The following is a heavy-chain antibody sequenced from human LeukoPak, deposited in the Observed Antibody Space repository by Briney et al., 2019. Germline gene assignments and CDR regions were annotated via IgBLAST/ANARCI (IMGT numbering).Heavy chain of an antibody. CDR2: INSDGSST. J-gene: IGHJ4*02. D-gene: IGHD7-27*01. CDR1: GFTLSSYW. Sequence: GGSLRLSCAASGFTLSSYWMHWVRQAPGEGLVWVSRINSDGSSTSYADSVKGRFTFSRDNSQNTLSLQMNSLRAEDTAVYYCARRSNTHWGLVYWGQGTLVTVSS. V-gene: IGHV3-74*01. CDR3: ARRSNTHWGLVY.